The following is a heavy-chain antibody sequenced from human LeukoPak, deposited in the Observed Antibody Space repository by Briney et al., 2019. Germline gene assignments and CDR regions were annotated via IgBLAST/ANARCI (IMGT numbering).Heavy chain of an antibody. J-gene: IGHJ4*02. CDR2: IKKDGSEG. Sequence: GGSLRLSCAASGFTLCRYWMSWVRPAPGKGREWVANIKKDGSEGYYVIVEKGRLTISRDNAKNSMYLQMNSMRAEDTAVYYCARDRYYYDSSCYYSYYFDFWGQGTLVTVPS. CDR1: GFTLCRYW. V-gene: IGHV3-7*05. CDR3: ARDRYYYDSSCYYSYYFDF. D-gene: IGHD3-22*01.